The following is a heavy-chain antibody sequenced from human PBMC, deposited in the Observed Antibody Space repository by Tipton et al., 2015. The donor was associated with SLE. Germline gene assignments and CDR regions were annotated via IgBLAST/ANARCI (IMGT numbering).Heavy chain of an antibody. V-gene: IGHV4-4*09. CDR3: ARGRTGYNICYYYGMDV. Sequence: TLSLTCTVSGGSISSYYWSWIRQPTGKGLEWIGYIYTSGSTNYNPSLKSRVTISVDTSKNQFSLKLSSVTAADTAVYYCARGRTGYNICYYYGMDVWGQGTTVTVSS. CDR2: IYTSGST. D-gene: IGHD5-24*01. CDR1: GGSISSYY. J-gene: IGHJ6*02.